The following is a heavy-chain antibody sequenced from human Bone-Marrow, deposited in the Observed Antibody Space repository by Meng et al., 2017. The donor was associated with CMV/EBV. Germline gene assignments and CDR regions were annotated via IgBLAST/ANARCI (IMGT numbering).Heavy chain of an antibody. D-gene: IGHD2/OR15-2a*01. J-gene: IGHJ4*02. V-gene: IGHV3-30*04. Sequence: GESLKISCAASGFTFRSHEMNWVRQAPGRGLEWLAVISHDGSDKYYADFVKGRLTIGRDNSKNTAYLQMNTVGVEDTAVYYCARGARQYFGYLLHPGDYWGQGTLVTVSS. CDR1: GFTFRSHE. CDR2: ISHDGSDK. CDR3: ARGARQYFGYLLHPGDY.